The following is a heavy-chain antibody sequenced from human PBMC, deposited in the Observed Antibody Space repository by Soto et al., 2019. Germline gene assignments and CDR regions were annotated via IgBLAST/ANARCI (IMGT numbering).Heavy chain of an antibody. D-gene: IGHD3-10*01. CDR3: ARGYGLGFYYNVFDYYYYMDV. CDR1: GGSISSYY. CDR2: IYYSGST. V-gene: IGHV4-59*01. Sequence: PSETLSLACTVSGGSISSYYWSWIRQPPGKGLEWIGYIYYSGSTNYNPSLKSRVTISVDTSKNQFSLKLSTVTAADTAVYYCARGYGLGFYYNVFDYYYYMDVWAKGTLVTGSS. J-gene: IGHJ6*03.